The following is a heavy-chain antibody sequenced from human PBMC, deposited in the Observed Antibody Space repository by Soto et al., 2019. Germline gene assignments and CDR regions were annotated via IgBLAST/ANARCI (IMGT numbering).Heavy chain of an antibody. CDR2: INHSGST. CDR3: ARGRGSGSYGVRRGPIDY. J-gene: IGHJ4*02. V-gene: IGHV4-34*01. D-gene: IGHD3-10*01. CDR1: GGSFSGYY. Sequence: QVQLQQWGAGLLKPSETLSLTCAVYGGSFSGYYWSWIRQPPGKGLEWSGEINHSGSTNYNQSLKSRVTISVDTSKNQFSLKLSSVTAADTAVYYCARGRGSGSYGVRRGPIDYWGQGTLVTVSS.